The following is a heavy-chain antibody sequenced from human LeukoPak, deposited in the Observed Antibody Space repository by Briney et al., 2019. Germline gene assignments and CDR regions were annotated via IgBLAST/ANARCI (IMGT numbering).Heavy chain of an antibody. CDR2: IYYSGST. CDR1: GGSISSGDYY. V-gene: IGHV4-61*09. D-gene: IGHD2-15*01. CDR3: ARHPAHDAFDI. J-gene: IGHJ3*02. Sequence: SQTLSLTCTVSGGSISSGDYYWSWIRQPAGKGLEWIGYIYYSGSTNYNPSLKSRVTISVDASKNQFSLKLSSVTAADTAVYYCARHPAHDAFDIWGQGTMVTVSS.